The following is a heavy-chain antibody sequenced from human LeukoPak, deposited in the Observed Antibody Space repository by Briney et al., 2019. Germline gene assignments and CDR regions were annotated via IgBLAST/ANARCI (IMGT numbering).Heavy chain of an antibody. D-gene: IGHD6-13*01. V-gene: IGHV1-69*13. CDR3: AGVTRPSGVAAAELP. J-gene: IGHJ5*02. CDR1: GGTFSSYA. Sequence: ASVKVSCKASGGTFSSYAISWVRQAPGQGLEWMGGIIPIFGTANYAQKFQGRVTITADESTSTAYMELSSLRSEDTAVYYCAGVTRPSGVAAAELPWGQGTLVTVSS. CDR2: IIPIFGTA.